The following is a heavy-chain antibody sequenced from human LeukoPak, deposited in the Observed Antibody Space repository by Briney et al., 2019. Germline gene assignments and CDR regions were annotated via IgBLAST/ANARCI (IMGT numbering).Heavy chain of an antibody. CDR3: ARGREGITWYFDY. Sequence: GASVKVSCKASGEPFGSYALTWVRQAPGQGLEWEGGIVPLFDKTTYAQKFQGRVAITTDESTSTTYMELSSLTSADTAVYYCARGREGITWYFDYWGQGAQVTVSS. V-gene: IGHV1-69*05. J-gene: IGHJ4*02. D-gene: IGHD1-26*01. CDR2: IVPLFDKT. CDR1: GEPFGSYA.